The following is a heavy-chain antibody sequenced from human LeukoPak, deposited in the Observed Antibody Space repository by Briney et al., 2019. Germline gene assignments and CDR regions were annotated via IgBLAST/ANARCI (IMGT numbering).Heavy chain of an antibody. J-gene: IGHJ5*02. Sequence: SQTLSPTCAVSGGSISSGGYSWSWIRQPPGKGLEWIGYIYHSGSTYYNPSLKSRVTISVDRSKNQFSLKLSSVTAADTAVYYCARVEDYYGSGMIDPWGQGTLVTVSS. CDR3: ARVEDYYGSGMIDP. V-gene: IGHV4-30-2*01. CDR1: GGSISSGGYS. CDR2: IYHSGST. D-gene: IGHD3-10*01.